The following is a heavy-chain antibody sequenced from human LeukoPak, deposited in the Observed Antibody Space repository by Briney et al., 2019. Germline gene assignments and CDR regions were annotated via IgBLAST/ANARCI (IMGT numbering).Heavy chain of an antibody. Sequence: SETLSLTCSVSDGSITNYYWNWGRQPPGKGLGWIGYVYSSGATKYNHSLRSRVTVSVDTSKTQISLKLSSVTAADTAVYYCVRGNYDTQTGLWNWFDLWGQGTLVTVSS. CDR3: VRGNYDTQTGLWNWFDL. CDR2: VYSSGAT. CDR1: DGSITNYY. D-gene: IGHD3-9*01. J-gene: IGHJ5*02. V-gene: IGHV4-4*09.